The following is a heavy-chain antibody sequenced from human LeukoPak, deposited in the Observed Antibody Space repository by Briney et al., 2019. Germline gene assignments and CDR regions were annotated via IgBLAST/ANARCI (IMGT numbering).Heavy chain of an antibody. V-gene: IGHV1-69*04. J-gene: IGHJ4*02. CDR1: GGTFSSYA. CDR2: IIPILGIA. CDR3: ARDLEGSYTFH. D-gene: IGHD1-26*01. Sequence: GASVKVSCKASGGTFSSYAISWVRQAPGQGLEWMGRIIPILGIANYAQKFQGRVTITADKSTSTAYMELSSLRSADTAVYYCARDLEGSYTFHWGQGTLVTVSS.